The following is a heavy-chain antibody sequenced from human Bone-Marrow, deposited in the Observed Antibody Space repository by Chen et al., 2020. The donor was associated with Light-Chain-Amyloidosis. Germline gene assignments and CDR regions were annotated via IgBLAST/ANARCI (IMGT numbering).Heavy chain of an antibody. CDR1: GYTFPNYW. D-gene: IGHD5-12*01. J-gene: IGHJ4*02. CDR3: ARRRDGYNFDY. CDR2: IYPDDSDA. Sequence: SGPEVKKPGESLKISCKGSGYTFPNYWIGWVRQMLGKGLEWMGVIYPDDSDARYSPSFEGQVTISADKSITTAYLQWRSLKASDTAMYYCARRRDGYNFDYWGQGTLVTVSS. V-gene: IGHV5-51*01.